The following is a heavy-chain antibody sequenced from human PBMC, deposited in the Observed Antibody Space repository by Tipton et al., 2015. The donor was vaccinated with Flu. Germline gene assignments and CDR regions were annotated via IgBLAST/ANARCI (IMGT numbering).Heavy chain of an antibody. CDR1: GYTFTGYY. J-gene: IGHJ6*02. V-gene: IGHV1-2*02. Sequence: QMQLVQSGAEVKKPGASVKVSCKASGYTFTGYYMHWVRQAPGQGLEWMGWINPNSGGTNYAQKFQGRVTMTRDTSISTAYMELRGLRSDDTAVYYCAREDIVVVPAAEIRFAGMDVWGQGTTVTVSS. D-gene: IGHD2-2*01. CDR2: INPNSGGT. CDR3: AREDIVVVPAAEIRFAGMDV.